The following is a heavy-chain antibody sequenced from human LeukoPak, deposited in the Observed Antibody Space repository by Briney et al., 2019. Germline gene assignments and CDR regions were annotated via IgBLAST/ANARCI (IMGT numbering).Heavy chain of an antibody. Sequence: GGSLRFSCAASGFTFSSYWMSWVRQAPGKGLEWVANIKQDGSEKYYVDSVKGRFTISRDNAKNSLYLQMNSPRAEDTAVYYCARESYDFWSGYYAIDYWGQGTLVTVSS. CDR1: GFTFSSYW. D-gene: IGHD3-3*01. J-gene: IGHJ4*02. CDR2: IKQDGSEK. CDR3: ARESYDFWSGYYAIDY. V-gene: IGHV3-7*01.